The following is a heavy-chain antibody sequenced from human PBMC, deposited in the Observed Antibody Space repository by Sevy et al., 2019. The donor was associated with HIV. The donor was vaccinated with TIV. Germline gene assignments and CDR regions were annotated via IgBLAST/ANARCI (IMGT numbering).Heavy chain of an antibody. CDR2: INHSGST. Sequence: ETLSLTCAVYGGSFSGDYWSWIRQPPGKGLEWIGEINHSGSTNYYPFLKSRVTISVDTSKNQFSLKLSSVTAADTAVYYCARASIAAPGAPFDYWGQGTLVTVSS. V-gene: IGHV4-34*01. CDR3: ARASIAAPGAPFDY. J-gene: IGHJ4*02. CDR1: GGSFSGDY. D-gene: IGHD6-13*01.